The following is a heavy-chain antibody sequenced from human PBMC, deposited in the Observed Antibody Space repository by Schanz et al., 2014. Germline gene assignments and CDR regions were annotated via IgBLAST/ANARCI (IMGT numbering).Heavy chain of an antibody. Sequence: QVQLVQSGAEVKKPGASVKVSCKASGYTFTSYYIHWFRQAPGQGPEWVGWIHTGNTQYAQKFQGRVTMTRDTSTSTVYMELSSLRSEDTAVYYCARDQEYTTSWHIFDLWGQGTLVTVSS. V-gene: IGHV1-46*01. J-gene: IGHJ4*02. D-gene: IGHD1-1*01. CDR2: IHTGNT. CDR3: ARDQEYTTSWHIFDL. CDR1: GYTFTSYY.